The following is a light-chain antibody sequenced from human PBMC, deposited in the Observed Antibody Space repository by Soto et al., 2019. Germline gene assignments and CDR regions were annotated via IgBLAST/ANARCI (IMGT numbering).Light chain of an antibody. Sequence: EIVMTQSPASLSVSPGDGATLSCRASQSVASNVAWYQQKPGQGPRLLIHGASTRAVGVPARFSGSGSGTDLTLTISSLQSEDFAVYYCQQYHNWPPQYTFDQGTKLQIK. J-gene: IGKJ2*01. CDR2: GAS. V-gene: IGKV3-15*01. CDR1: QSVASN. CDR3: QQYHNWPPQYT.